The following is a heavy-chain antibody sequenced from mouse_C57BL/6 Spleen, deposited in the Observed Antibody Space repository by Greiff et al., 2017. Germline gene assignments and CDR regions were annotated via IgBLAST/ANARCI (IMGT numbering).Heavy chain of an antibody. V-gene: IGHV3-6*01. J-gene: IGHJ3*01. CDR2: ISYDGSN. CDR1: GYSITSGYY. D-gene: IGHD2-4*01. Sequence: EVKLMESGPGLVKPSQSLSLTCSVTGYSITSGYYWNWLRQFPGNKLELMGYISYDGSNTYNPSLQNRIPIPLDTSKNQVYRTLDSVTTEDTATYYCVSHYDYAWFAYWVQGTLVTVSA. CDR3: VSHYDYAWFAY.